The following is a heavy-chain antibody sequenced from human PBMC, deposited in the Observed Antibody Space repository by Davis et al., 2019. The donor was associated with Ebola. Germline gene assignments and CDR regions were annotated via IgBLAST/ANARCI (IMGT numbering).Heavy chain of an antibody. CDR2: INQDASGK. CDR1: GFTFRSYW. V-gene: IGHV3-7*01. D-gene: IGHD3-10*01. CDR3: ARPLIYYYASGTYPLDY. J-gene: IGHJ4*02. Sequence: GESLKISCAASGFTFRSYWMTWVRQAPGKGLEWVAHINQDASGKYYLDSVKGRFTITRDNAKNSLYMQMNSLRAEDTAVYYCARPLIYYYASGTYPLDYWGQGTLVTVSA.